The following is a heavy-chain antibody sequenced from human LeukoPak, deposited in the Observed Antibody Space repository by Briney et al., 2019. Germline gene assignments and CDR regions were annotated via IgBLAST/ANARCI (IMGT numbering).Heavy chain of an antibody. J-gene: IGHJ4*02. CDR1: GFTFSRYE. CDR3: AREVGATTRTFDY. Sequence: GGSLRLSCAASGFTFSRYEMNWVRQAPGKGLEWVSYISSSGSTIYYAASVKGRFTISRDNAQNSLYLQMNSLRAEDTAVYYCAREVGATTRTFDYWGQGTLVTVSS. V-gene: IGHV3-48*03. CDR2: ISSSGSTI. D-gene: IGHD1-26*01.